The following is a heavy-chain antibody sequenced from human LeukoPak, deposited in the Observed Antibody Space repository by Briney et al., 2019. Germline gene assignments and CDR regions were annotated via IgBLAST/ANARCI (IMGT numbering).Heavy chain of an antibody. Sequence: PGGSLRPSCAASGFTFSSYAMHWVRQAPGKGLEWVAVISYDGSNKYYADSGKGRFTISRDNSKNTLYLQMNSLRAEDTAVYYCARRSVPAAIGSWFDPWGQGTLVTVSS. CDR1: GFTFSSYA. CDR2: ISYDGSNK. J-gene: IGHJ5*02. D-gene: IGHD2-2*02. V-gene: IGHV3-30*04. CDR3: ARRSVPAAIGSWFDP.